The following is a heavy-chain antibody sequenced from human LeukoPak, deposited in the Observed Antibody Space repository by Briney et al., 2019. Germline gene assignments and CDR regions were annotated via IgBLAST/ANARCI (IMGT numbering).Heavy chain of an antibody. CDR3: AREGYYYGTGSYPYGY. CDR1: GYTFTSSD. D-gene: IGHD3-10*01. J-gene: IGHJ4*02. V-gene: IGHV1-8*01. Sequence: ASVKVSCKASGYTFTSSDINWVRQATGQGLEWMGWMNPDSGNTGYAQKFQGRVTMTRNTSISTAYMELSSLRSEDTAVYYCAREGYYYGTGSYPYGYWGQGTLVTVSS. CDR2: MNPDSGNT.